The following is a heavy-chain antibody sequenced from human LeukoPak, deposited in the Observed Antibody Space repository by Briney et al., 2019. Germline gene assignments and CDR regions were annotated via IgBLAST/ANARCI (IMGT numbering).Heavy chain of an antibody. CDR1: GGTFSSYS. Sequence: SVKVSCKASGGTFSSYSINWVRQVPGQGLEWMGGIIPIFGTVKYAHKFQGRVTITADKSTSTAYMELSSLRSEDTAVYYCARERWFGDGNAFDIWGQGTMVTVSS. V-gene: IGHV1-69*06. CDR3: ARERWFGDGNAFDI. CDR2: IIPIFGTV. J-gene: IGHJ3*02. D-gene: IGHD3-10*01.